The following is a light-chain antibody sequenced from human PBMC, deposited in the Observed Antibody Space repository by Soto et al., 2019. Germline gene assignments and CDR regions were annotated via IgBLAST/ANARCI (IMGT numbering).Light chain of an antibody. CDR2: EVS. CDR3: SSYAGQQQSV. CDR1: SSDVGGYNY. J-gene: IGLJ1*01. V-gene: IGLV2-8*01. Sequence: QSVLTQPPSASGSPGQSVTISCTGTSSDVGGYNYVSWYQQHPGKAPKLMIYEVSKRPSGVPDRFSGSKSGNMASLTVSGLQAEDEADYYCSSYAGQQQSVFGTGTKATVL.